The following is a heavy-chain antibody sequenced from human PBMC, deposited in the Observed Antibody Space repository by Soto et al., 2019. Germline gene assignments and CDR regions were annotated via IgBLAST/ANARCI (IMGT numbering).Heavy chain of an antibody. Sequence: QVQLVQSGAEVKKPGAPVKVSCKASGYTFTSYAMHWVRQAPGQRLEWMGWINAGNGNTKYLQKFQGRVTITRDTSASTAYMELSSLRSEDTAVYYCARGVATTLVSFYYYGLDVWGQGTTVIVSS. CDR2: INAGNGNT. J-gene: IGHJ6*02. D-gene: IGHD5-12*01. V-gene: IGHV1-3*01. CDR1: GYTFTSYA. CDR3: ARGVATTLVSFYYYGLDV.